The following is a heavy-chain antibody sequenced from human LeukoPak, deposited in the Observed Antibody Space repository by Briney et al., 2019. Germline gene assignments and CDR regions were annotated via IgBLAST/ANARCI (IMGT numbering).Heavy chain of an antibody. Sequence: ASVKVSCKASGYAFTSYYMHWVRQAPGQGLEWMGIINPSGGSTSYAQKFQGRVTMTRDTSTSTVYMELCSLRSEDTAVYYCARAYLNAFDIWGQGTMVTVSS. CDR2: INPSGGST. CDR3: ARAYLNAFDI. CDR1: GYAFTSYY. V-gene: IGHV1-46*01. J-gene: IGHJ3*02.